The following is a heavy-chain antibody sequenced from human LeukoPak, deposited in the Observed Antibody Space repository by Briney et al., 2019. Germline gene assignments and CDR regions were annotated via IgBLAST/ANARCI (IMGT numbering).Heavy chain of an antibody. Sequence: SETLSLTCTVSGGSISSSSYYWGWIRQPPGKGLEWIGSIYYSGSTYYNPSLKSRVTISVDTSKNQFSLKLSSVTAADTAVYYCARQAVPAAMPGYNYYYYMDVWGKGTTVTISS. D-gene: IGHD2-2*01. CDR3: ARQAVPAAMPGYNYYYYMDV. V-gene: IGHV4-39*01. CDR1: GGSISSSSYY. J-gene: IGHJ6*03. CDR2: IYYSGST.